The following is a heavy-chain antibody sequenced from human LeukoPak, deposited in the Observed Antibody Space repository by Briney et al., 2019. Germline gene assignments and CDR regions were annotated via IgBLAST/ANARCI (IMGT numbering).Heavy chain of an antibody. CDR3: TGGERLGLDS. D-gene: IGHD6-19*01. CDR2: IYHTGSA. J-gene: IGHJ4*02. V-gene: IGHV4-38-2*02. Sequence: SETLSLTCTVSGYSISSGYYWGWIRQPPGKGLEWIGSIYHTGSANYNPSLKSRVTISVDTSKNQFSLKLTSVTAADTAVYYCTGGERLGLDSWGQGTLVTVSS. CDR1: GYSISSGYY.